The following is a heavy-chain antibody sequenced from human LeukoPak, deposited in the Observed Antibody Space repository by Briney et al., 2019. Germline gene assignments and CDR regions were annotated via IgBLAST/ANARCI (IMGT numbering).Heavy chain of an antibody. CDR1: GYSFTSYW. J-gene: IGHJ5*02. D-gene: IGHD3-9*01. CDR2: IYPGDSDT. CDR3: ARRNYDILTGDT. V-gene: IGHV5-51*01. Sequence: GESLKIPCKGSGYSFTSYWIGWVRQLPGKGLEWMGIIYPGDSDTRYSPSFQGQVTISADKSINTAYLQWSSLKASDTAMYYCARRNYDILTGDTWGQGTLVTVSS.